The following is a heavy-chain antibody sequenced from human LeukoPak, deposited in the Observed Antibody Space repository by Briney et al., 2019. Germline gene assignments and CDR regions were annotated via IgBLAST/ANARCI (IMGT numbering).Heavy chain of an antibody. D-gene: IGHD6-13*01. CDR1: GGSISSYY. Sequence: PSGTLSLTCTVSGGSISSYYWSWIRQPPGKGLEWIGYIYYSGSTNYNPSLKSRVTISVDTSKNQFSLKLGSVTAADTAVYYCARMIAAAGSYYYGMDVWGQGTTVTVSS. CDR2: IYYSGST. CDR3: ARMIAAAGSYYYGMDV. J-gene: IGHJ6*02. V-gene: IGHV4-59*01.